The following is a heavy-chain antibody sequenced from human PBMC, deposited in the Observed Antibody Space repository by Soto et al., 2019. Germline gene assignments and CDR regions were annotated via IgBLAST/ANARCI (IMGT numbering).Heavy chain of an antibody. J-gene: IGHJ4*02. D-gene: IGHD5-18*01. CDR3: VKGLWNHDY. CDR1: GFTFSSYA. V-gene: IGHV3-64*01. Sequence: PGGSLRLSCAASGFTFSSYAMHWVRQAPGKGLEYVSVISSNGGSIYYANSVKGRFTISRDNSKNTVYLQMGSLRAEDMAVYYCVKGLWNHDYWGQGTLVTVSS. CDR2: ISSNGGSI.